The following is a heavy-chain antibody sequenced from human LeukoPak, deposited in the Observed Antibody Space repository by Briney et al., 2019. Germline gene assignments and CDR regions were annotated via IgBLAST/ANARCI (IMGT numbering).Heavy chain of an antibody. V-gene: IGHV1-46*01. Sequence: GASVKVSCKASGYTFTDFYMHWVRQAPGQGLEWMGIINPSGGSTSYAQKFQGRVTMTRDASTSTVYMELSSLRSEDTAVYYCARGGYSGYVDYWGQGTLVTVSS. J-gene: IGHJ4*02. CDR1: GYTFTDFY. CDR3: ARGGYSGYVDY. D-gene: IGHD5-12*01. CDR2: INPSGGST.